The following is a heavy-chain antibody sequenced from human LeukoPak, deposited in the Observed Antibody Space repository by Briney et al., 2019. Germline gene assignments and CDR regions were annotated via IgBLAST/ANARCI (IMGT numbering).Heavy chain of an antibody. CDR1: GYTFTSYD. D-gene: IGHD2-15*01. Sequence: ASVKVSCKASGYTFTSYDINWVRQATGQGLEWMGWMNPNSGNTGYAQKFQGRVTITRNTSISTAYMELSSLRSDDTAVYYCARDDVQGYCSGGSCYGAFDIWGQGTMVTVSS. J-gene: IGHJ3*02. CDR3: ARDDVQGYCSGGSCYGAFDI. V-gene: IGHV1-8*03. CDR2: MNPNSGNT.